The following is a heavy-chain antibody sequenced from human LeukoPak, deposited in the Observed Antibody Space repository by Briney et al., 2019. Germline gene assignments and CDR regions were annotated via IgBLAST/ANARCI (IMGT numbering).Heavy chain of an antibody. CDR2: ISYDGSNK. Sequence: SGGSLRLSCAASGFTFSSYAMHWVRQAPGKGLEWVAVISYDGSNKYYADSVKGRFTISRDNSKNTLYLQMNSLRAEDTAVYYCAKVRSYQLPIDYWGQGTLVTVSS. D-gene: IGHD2-2*01. CDR1: GFTFSSYA. J-gene: IGHJ4*02. CDR3: AKVRSYQLPIDY. V-gene: IGHV3-30*04.